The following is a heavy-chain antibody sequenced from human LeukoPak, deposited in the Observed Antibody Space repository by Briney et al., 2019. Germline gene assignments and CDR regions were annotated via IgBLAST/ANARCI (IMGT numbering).Heavy chain of an antibody. CDR1: GFTLSSYA. Sequence: GGSPRLSCAASGFTLSSYAMSWARQAPGKGLEWVSDISGSGRNTYYADSVKGRFTISRDNSKNTLFLQMNSLRADDTAVYYCAKVSGNSYYYFDYWGQGSLVTVSS. CDR2: ISGSGRNT. J-gene: IGHJ4*02. CDR3: AKVSGNSYYYFDY. D-gene: IGHD3-22*01. V-gene: IGHV3-23*01.